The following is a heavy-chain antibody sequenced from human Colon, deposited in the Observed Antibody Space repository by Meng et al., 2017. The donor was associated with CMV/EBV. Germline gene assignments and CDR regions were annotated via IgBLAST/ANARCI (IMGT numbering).Heavy chain of an antibody. J-gene: IGHJ1*01. CDR2: IRAYTGDT. CDR3: VRESQSGSYIYLQH. D-gene: IGHD1-26*01. V-gene: IGHV1-18*01. Sequence: VQVVHVGAEVKKAGASVKVSCKSYGYTFTNYGIGWVQQDPGQGLEWMGWIRAYTGDTYYAQKFQGRVTMTTDTSTSKAYMELRSLRSDDTAVYYCVRESQSGSYIYLQHWGQGTLVTVSS. CDR1: GYTFTNYG.